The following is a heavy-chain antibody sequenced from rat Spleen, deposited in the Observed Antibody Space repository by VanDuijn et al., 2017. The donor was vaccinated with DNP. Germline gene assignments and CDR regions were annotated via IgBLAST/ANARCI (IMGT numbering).Heavy chain of an antibody. Sequence: QVQLQQSGAELAKPGSSVKISCKASGYTFINYFIGWIKQTTGQGLEYIGYINTGSGGSKYNVKFKGKATLTVDKSSNTAFMQLSSLTPDDSAVYFCARADTYYGYDYFDYWGQGVMVTVSS. J-gene: IGHJ2*01. CDR2: INTGSGGS. D-gene: IGHD1-6*01. CDR3: ARADTYYGYDYFDY. CDR1: GYTFINYF. V-gene: IGHV1-43*01.